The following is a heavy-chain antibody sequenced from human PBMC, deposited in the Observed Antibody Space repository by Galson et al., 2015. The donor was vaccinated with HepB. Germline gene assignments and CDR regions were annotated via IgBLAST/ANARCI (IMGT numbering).Heavy chain of an antibody. CDR1: GFTFNRNA. V-gene: IGHV3-23*01. CDR3: ARGDSISATGTCDY. J-gene: IGHJ4*02. D-gene: IGHD1-1*01. CDR2: ISGSGDTT. Sequence: SLRLACAASGFTFNRNAMNGARQAPGKGLEWGSSISGSGDTTYYAASVKGRFTVSRDNSKNTLYLQMNSLRVEDSAVYYCARGDSISATGTCDYWGQGTRVTVSS.